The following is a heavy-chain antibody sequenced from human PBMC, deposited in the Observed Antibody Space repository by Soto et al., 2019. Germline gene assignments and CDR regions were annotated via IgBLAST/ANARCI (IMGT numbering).Heavy chain of an antibody. CDR3: ARFTHYYGMDV. CDR1: GASISNDY. Sequence: TLETLSLTCTVFGASISNDYWRRIRQPPGKGLEWIGYIYYSGSTYYNPSLKSRVTISVDTSKNQFSLKLSSVTAADTAVYYCARFTHYYGMDVWGQGTTVTVSS. CDR2: IYYSGST. J-gene: IGHJ6*02. V-gene: IGHV4-59*06.